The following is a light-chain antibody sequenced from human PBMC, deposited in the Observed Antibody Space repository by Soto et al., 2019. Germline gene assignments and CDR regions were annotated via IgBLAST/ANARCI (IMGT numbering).Light chain of an antibody. CDR1: QSLVHSNGNTF. Sequence: EVVMTQSPLSLPVTLGQPASISCRSSQSLVHSNGNTFLTWFQQRPGQSPRRLIYKVSIRDSGVSDRVSGSGSDTDFTLKISRVEAEDVGVYYCMQGTYAPKTFGQGTMVEI. V-gene: IGKV2-30*02. J-gene: IGKJ1*01. CDR3: MQGTYAPKT. CDR2: KVS.